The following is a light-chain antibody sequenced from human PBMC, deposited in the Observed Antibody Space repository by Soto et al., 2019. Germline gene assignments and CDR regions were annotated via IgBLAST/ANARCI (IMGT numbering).Light chain of an antibody. Sequence: IQMTQSPSSLSASVGDRVTITCRASQDMGIYLAWYQQRPGTVPKLLIYSASTLQSGFPSRFSGSGSGTDFTLTISSLQPEDVATYYCQRYNSVPVTFGQGTRLEIK. CDR1: QDMGIY. J-gene: IGKJ5*01. CDR2: SAS. V-gene: IGKV1-27*01. CDR3: QRYNSVPVT.